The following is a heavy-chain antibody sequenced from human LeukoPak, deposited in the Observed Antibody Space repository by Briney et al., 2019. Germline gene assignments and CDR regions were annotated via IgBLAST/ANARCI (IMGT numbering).Heavy chain of an antibody. V-gene: IGHV3-21*01. D-gene: IGHD3-3*01. CDR2: ISSSSSYI. CDR3: ARVYDFWSGYPRYYYYMDV. J-gene: IGHJ6*03. CDR1: GFTFSSYS. Sequence: PGGSLRLSCAASGFTFSSYSMNWVRQAPGKGLEWVSSISSSSSYIYYADSVKGRFTISRDNAKNSLYLQMNSLRAEDTAVYYCARVYDFWSGYPRYYYYMDVWGKGTTATVSS.